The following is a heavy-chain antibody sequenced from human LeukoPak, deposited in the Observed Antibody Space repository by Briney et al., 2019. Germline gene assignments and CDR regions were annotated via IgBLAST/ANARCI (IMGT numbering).Heavy chain of an antibody. J-gene: IGHJ4*02. D-gene: IGHD3-16*01. CDR2: MNPNSGNT. Sequence: AASVKVSCKASGYTFTSYDINWVRQATGQGLEWMGWMNPNSGNTAYAQKFQGRVTMTRNTPISTAYMELSSLRPEDTAVYYCAGVIGGVNYYWGQGTLVTVSS. CDR1: GYTFTSYD. CDR3: AGVIGGVNYY. V-gene: IGHV1-8*01.